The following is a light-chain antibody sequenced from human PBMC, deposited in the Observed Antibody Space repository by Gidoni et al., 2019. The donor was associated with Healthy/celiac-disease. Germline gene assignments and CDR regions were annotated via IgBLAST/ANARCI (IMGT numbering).Light chain of an antibody. J-gene: IGLJ2*01. V-gene: IGLV1-40*01. CDR1: SSNIGAGYD. CDR2: GNS. CDR3: QSYYSSLSAPVV. Sequence: QSVLTQPPSVSGAPGQRVPIPCTGSSSNIGAGYDVRWYQQLPGTAPNLPIYGNSNRPSGVPARFSVSKSATASSLAITVLQAEDEADYYCQSYYSSLSAPVVFGGGTKLTVL.